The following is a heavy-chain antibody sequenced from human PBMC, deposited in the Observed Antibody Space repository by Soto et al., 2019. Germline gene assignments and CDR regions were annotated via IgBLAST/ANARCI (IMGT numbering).Heavy chain of an antibody. J-gene: IGHJ6*02. CDR2: IIPILGIA. D-gene: IGHD3-10*01. V-gene: IGHV1-69*02. CDR1: GGTFSSYT. CDR3: ASLMSSGYYYGMDV. Sequence: QVQLVQSGAEVKKPGSSVKVSCKASGGTFSSYTISWVRQAPGQGLEWMGRIIPILGIANYAQKFQGRVTITADKSTITAYMELSSLRSEYTAVYYCASLMSSGYYYGMDVWGQGTTVTVSS.